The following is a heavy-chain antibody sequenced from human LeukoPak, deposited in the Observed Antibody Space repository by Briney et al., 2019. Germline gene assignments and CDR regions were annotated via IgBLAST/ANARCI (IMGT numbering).Heavy chain of an antibody. CDR1: GFTFNTYT. V-gene: IGHV3-48*01. J-gene: IGHJ4*02. D-gene: IGHD6-19*01. Sequence: GGSLRLSCAASGFTFNTYTMNWVRQAPGKGLEWVSYISGSSGIIDYADSVRGRFTISRDNAKNSLYLQMNSLRAEDTAVYYCAKGQQWLEVFDYWGQGTLVTVSS. CDR3: AKGQQWLEVFDY. CDR2: ISGSSGII.